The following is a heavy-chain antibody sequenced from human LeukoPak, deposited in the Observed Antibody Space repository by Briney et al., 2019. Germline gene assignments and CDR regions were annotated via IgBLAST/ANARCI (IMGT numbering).Heavy chain of an antibody. Sequence: SVKVSCKASGGTFSSYAIRWVRQAPGQGLEWMGGIIPIFGTANYAQKFQGRVTITADESTSTAYMELSSLRSEDTAVYYCARHPIVVVPAGAYYYYYGMDVWGKGTTVTVSS. CDR3: ARHPIVVVPAGAYYYYYGMDV. CDR1: GGTFSSYA. J-gene: IGHJ6*04. D-gene: IGHD2-2*01. V-gene: IGHV1-69*01. CDR2: IIPIFGTA.